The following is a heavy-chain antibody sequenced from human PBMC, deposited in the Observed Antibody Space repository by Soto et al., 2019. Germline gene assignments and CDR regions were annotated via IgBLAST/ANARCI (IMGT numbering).Heavy chain of an antibody. J-gene: IGHJ6*01. CDR2: ISGNGDTT. Sequence: PGGSLRLSCSAPGFIFSSYSIHWVRQAPGKGLEYVSAISGNGDTTFYADSVKGRFTISRDNSKNTLYLQMSSLRAEDTAVYYCVKDGLALRFLERLDTGDVWGQGTTVTV. D-gene: IGHD3-3*01. CDR3: VKDGLALRFLERLDTGDV. CDR1: GFIFSSYS. V-gene: IGHV3-64D*06.